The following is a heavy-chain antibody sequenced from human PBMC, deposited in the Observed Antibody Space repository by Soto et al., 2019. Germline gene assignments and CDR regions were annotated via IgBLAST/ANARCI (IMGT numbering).Heavy chain of an antibody. V-gene: IGHV4-59*01. J-gene: IGHJ5*02. CDR2: IYHSGTT. CDR3: AREDSRWFDP. Sequence: SQTLSLTCTVTDYSTRSYYCRWIRQSPGKGLEWIGYIYHSGTTSYNPSLKSRVIISINTSKNQFSLKLNSVTAADTAVYYCAREDSRWFDPWGQGTLVTVS. CDR1: DYSTRSYY.